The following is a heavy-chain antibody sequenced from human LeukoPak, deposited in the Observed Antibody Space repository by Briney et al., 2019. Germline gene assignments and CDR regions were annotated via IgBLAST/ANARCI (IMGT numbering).Heavy chain of an antibody. Sequence: NPSETLSLTRTVSSDFLIIGGYYWTWIRQHPGKGLEWIGYIYYRGSTYYNPSLKSRVTISIPTSNNQFSLKLSSVTAADTAVFYCARGDYGGLSQLWGQGTLVTVSS. CDR2: IYYRGST. D-gene: IGHD4-23*01. J-gene: IGHJ1*01. V-gene: IGHV4-31*03. CDR3: ARGDYGGLSQL. CDR1: SDFLIIGGYY.